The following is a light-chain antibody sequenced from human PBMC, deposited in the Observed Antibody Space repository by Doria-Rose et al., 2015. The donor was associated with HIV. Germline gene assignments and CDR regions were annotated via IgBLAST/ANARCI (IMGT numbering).Light chain of an antibody. V-gene: IGKV3-20*01. CDR3: HQYGTSWT. CDR2: DGS. Sequence: LTQSPGTLSLSPGERATLSCRASQSFSSTYLAWYQQKPGQAPSLLIYDGSTRDTGIPDRFSASGSGTDFTLTINRLEPEDFALYYCHQYGTSWTFGQGTKVEI. CDR1: QSFSSTY. J-gene: IGKJ1*01.